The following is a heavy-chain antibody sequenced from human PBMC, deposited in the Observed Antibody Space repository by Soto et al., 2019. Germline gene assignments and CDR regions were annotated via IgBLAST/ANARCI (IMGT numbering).Heavy chain of an antibody. D-gene: IGHD3-22*01. CDR2: IRSKAYGGTT. CDR3: TRDLGPDHYDSSGYYGWNYYYYYGMDV. Sequence: PGGSLRLSCTASGFTFGDYAMSWFRQAPGKGLEWVGFIRSKAYGGTTEYAASVKGRFTISRDDSKSIAYLQMNSLKTEDTAVYYCTRDLGPDHYDSSGYYGWNYYYYYGMDVWGQGTTVTVSS. J-gene: IGHJ6*02. V-gene: IGHV3-49*03. CDR1: GFTFGDYA.